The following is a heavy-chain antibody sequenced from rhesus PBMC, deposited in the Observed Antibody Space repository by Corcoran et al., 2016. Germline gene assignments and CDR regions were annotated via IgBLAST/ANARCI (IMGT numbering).Heavy chain of an antibody. CDR3: SRGSYGIFDY. CDR1: GYSISSGYG. J-gene: IGHJ4*01. Sequence: QVQLQESGPGLVKPSETLSLTCAVSGYSISSGYGWSWIRQPPGKGLEWIGYIGGSSGRTNYNPSLKGRVSISIDKSKNQFSLKLSSVTAADTAVYYGSRGSYGIFDYWGQGVLVTVSS. CDR2: IGGSSGRT. V-gene: IGHV4-127*01. D-gene: IGHD4-4*01.